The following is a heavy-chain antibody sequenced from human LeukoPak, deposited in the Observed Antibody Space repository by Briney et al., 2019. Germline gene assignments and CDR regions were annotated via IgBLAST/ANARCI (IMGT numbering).Heavy chain of an antibody. J-gene: IGHJ4*02. CDR3: ARVPATMEHYYFDY. Sequence: GSLRLSCTVSGGSISSNFCYWGWIRQPPGKGLEWIGNVYYSGSTYYNPSLKSRVAMSVDTSKNQFSLKLSSVTAADTAVYYCARVPATMEHYYFDYWGQGTLATVSS. CDR1: GGSISSNFCY. D-gene: IGHD1/OR15-1a*01. V-gene: IGHV4-39*01. CDR2: VYYSGST.